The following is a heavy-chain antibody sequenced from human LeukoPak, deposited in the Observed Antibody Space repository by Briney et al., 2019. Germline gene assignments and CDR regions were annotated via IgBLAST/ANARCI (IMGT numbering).Heavy chain of an antibody. Sequence: GGSLRLSCAASGFTFSDHYMDWVRQAAGKGLEWVGRIRNKANSYTTEYAASVKGRFTISRDDSKNTLYLQMSALKTEDTAVYYCAKDNRDYYIDYWGQGTLVTVSS. D-gene: IGHD3-10*01. V-gene: IGHV3-72*01. CDR3: AKDNRDYYIDY. CDR2: IRNKANSYTT. CDR1: GFTFSDHY. J-gene: IGHJ4*02.